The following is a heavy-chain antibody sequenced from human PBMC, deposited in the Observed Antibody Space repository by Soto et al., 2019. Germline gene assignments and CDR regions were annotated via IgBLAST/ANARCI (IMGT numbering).Heavy chain of an antibody. CDR2: ISYDGSNK. J-gene: IGHJ4*02. Sequence: PGGSLRLSCAASGFTFSSYGMHWVRQAPGKGLEWVAVISYDGSNKYYADSVKGRFTISRDNSKNTLYLQMNSLRAEDTAVYYCAKASTFGYSSSWYGSWGQGTLVTVSS. CDR3: AKASTFGYSSSWYGS. D-gene: IGHD6-13*01. CDR1: GFTFSSYG. V-gene: IGHV3-30*18.